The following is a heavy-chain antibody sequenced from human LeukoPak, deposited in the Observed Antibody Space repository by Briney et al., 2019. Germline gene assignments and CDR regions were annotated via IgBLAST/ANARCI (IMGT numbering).Heavy chain of an antibody. J-gene: IGHJ5*02. Sequence: ASVKVSCKASGYTFTGYYMHWVRQAPGQGLEWMGRINPNSGGTNYAQKFQGRVTMTRDTSISTAYMELSSLRSEDTAVYYCARDKSCDFWSGYSVNWFDPWGQGTLVTVSS. CDR2: INPNSGGT. V-gene: IGHV1-2*06. CDR3: ARDKSCDFWSGYSVNWFDP. CDR1: GYTFTGYY. D-gene: IGHD3-3*01.